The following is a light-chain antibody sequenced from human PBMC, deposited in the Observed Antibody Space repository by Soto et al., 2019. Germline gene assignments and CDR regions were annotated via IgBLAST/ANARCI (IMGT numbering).Light chain of an antibody. CDR3: QQSHSIPLT. J-gene: IGKJ1*01. Sequence: IHMTQSPSSLSASVGHSVTLICRARRSVSNYLSWYQQKPGKAPKLLIYVVSSLQSGVPSRFSGSGSGTDFTLTIRSLQTEDFATYYCQQSHSIPLTFGQGTKVDIK. CDR1: RSVSNY. CDR2: VVS. V-gene: IGKV1-39*01.